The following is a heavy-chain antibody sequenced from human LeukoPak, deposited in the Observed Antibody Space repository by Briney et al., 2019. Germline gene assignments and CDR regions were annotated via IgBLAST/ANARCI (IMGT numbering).Heavy chain of an antibody. J-gene: IGHJ4*02. CDR3: ARDQGYCSSTSCSFDY. CDR2: INPNSGGT. V-gene: IGHV1-2*02. D-gene: IGHD2-2*01. Sequence: ASVKVSCKASGYTFTGYYMHWVRQAPGQGLELMGWINPNSGGTNYAQKFQGRVTMTRDTSISTAYMELSRLRSDDTAVYYCARDQGYCSSTSCSFDYWGQGTLVTVSS. CDR1: GYTFTGYY.